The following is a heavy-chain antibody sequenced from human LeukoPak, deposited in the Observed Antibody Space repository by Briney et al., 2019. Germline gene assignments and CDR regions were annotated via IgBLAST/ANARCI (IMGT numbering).Heavy chain of an antibody. CDR1: GGSFSGYY. D-gene: IGHD6-13*01. CDR3: ARGQEAAGSDY. Sequence: SETLSLTCAVYGGSFSGYYWSWIRQPPGKGLEWIGEINHSGSTNYNPSLKSRVTISVDTSKNQFSLKLSSVTAADTAVYYCARGQEAAGSDYWGQGTLVTVSS. V-gene: IGHV4-34*01. CDR2: INHSGST. J-gene: IGHJ4*02.